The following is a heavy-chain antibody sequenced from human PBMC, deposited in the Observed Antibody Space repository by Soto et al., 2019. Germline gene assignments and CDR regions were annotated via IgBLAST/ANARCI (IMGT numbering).Heavy chain of an antibody. Sequence: QVQLVQSGAEVKKPGASVKVSCKASGYTFTTYYMHWVRQAPGQGLEWMGIISPDGVRTSYAQKFQGRVTMNRDTSTSTVYMELSSLRSEDTAVYYCATRDPGHYWGQGTMVTVSS. V-gene: IGHV1-46*01. J-gene: IGHJ4*02. CDR1: GYTFTTYY. CDR3: ATRDPGHY. CDR2: ISPDGVRT.